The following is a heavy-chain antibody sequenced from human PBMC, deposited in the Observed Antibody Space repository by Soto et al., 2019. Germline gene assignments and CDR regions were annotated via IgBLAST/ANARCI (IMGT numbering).Heavy chain of an antibody. CDR1: GGTFSSYA. J-gene: IGHJ6*02. Sequence: QVQLVQSGAEVKKPGSSVKVSCKASGGTFSSYAISWVRQAPGQGLEWMGGIIPIFGTANYAQKFQGRVTITADESTSTAYMELSSLRSEDTDVYYCARGGSGSSWWAYYYYGMDVWGQGTTVTVSS. CDR2: IIPIFGTA. CDR3: ARGGSGSSWWAYYYYGMDV. D-gene: IGHD6-13*01. V-gene: IGHV1-69*01.